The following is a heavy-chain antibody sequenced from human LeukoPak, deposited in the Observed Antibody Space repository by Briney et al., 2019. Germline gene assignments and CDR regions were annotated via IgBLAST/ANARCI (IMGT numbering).Heavy chain of an antibody. Sequence: SETLSLTCTVSGGSISSSSYYWGWIRQPPGKGLEWIGYIYYSGSTNYNPSLKSRVTISVDTSKNQFSLKLSSVTAADTAVYYCARESIAAGAFDIWGQGTMVTVSS. CDR3: ARESIAAGAFDI. V-gene: IGHV4-61*01. J-gene: IGHJ3*02. CDR1: GGSISSSSYY. D-gene: IGHD6-25*01. CDR2: IYYSGST.